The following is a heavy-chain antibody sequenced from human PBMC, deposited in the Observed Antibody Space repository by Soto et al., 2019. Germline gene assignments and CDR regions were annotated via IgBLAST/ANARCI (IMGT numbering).Heavy chain of an antibody. CDR3: ARFVRSCSAPTSSTRAHV. CDR2: IYSGGST. Sequence: PSGTLSLTCTVSGGFVNRDTHSWSWIRQTPGKRLEWIGFIYSGGSTKNPSLRSRVTMSVDTSKNQFSLKLRSVIVADTAVYHCARFVRSCSAPTSSTRAHVCGQGITVTVSS. CDR1: GGFVNRDTHS. D-gene: IGHD2-15*01. V-gene: IGHV4-61*01. J-gene: IGHJ6*02.